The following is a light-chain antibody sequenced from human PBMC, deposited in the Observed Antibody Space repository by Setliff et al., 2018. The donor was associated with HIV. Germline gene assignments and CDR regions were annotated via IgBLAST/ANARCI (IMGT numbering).Light chain of an antibody. V-gene: IGLV3-25*03. CDR3: QSTDSSGTYVV. CDR1: ALANQY. J-gene: IGLJ2*01. Sequence: SYELTQPPSASVSPGQTARITCSADALANQYTHWYQLKPGQAPVLIIYKDSERPSGIPERFSGSSSGTIVTLTVSGVQAEDEADYYCQSTDSSGTYVVFGGGTKVTVL. CDR2: KDS.